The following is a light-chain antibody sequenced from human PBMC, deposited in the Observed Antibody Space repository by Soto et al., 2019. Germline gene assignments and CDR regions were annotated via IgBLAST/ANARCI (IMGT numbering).Light chain of an antibody. CDR1: SSDVGGYNY. V-gene: IGLV2-14*01. J-gene: IGLJ2*01. CDR3: STYTTSSTIVV. CDR2: EVS. Sequence: QSALTQTASVSGSPGQSITIACTGTSSDVGGYNYVSWYQQHPGKAPKVMIYEVSHRPSGVSDRFSGSNSGNTASLTISGLQAEDEADYYCSTYTTSSTIVVFGGGTKLSVL.